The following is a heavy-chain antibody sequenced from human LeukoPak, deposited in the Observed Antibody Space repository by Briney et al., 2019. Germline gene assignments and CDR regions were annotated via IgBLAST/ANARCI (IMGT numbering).Heavy chain of an antibody. Sequence: VASVKVSCKASGYTFTGYYMHWVRQAPGQGLEWMGWMNPNSGNTGYAQKFQGRVTMTRNTSISTAYMELSSLRSEDTAVYYCARGDFDWLFPADYWGQGTLVTVSS. CDR2: MNPNSGNT. V-gene: IGHV1-8*02. CDR3: ARGDFDWLFPADY. J-gene: IGHJ4*02. CDR1: GYTFTGYY. D-gene: IGHD3-9*01.